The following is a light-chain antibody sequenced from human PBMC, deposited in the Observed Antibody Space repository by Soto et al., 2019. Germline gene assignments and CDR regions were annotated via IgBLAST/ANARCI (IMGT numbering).Light chain of an antibody. CDR1: QSVSSY. Sequence: EIVLTQSPATLSLSPGERATLSCRASQSVSSYLAWYQQKPGQAPRLLIYDASNRATGIPARFSGSGSGTDVTLTISSLEREDFAVYYCQQRSNWPPGYTFGQGTKLEIK. J-gene: IGKJ2*01. CDR2: DAS. CDR3: QQRSNWPPGYT. V-gene: IGKV3-11*01.